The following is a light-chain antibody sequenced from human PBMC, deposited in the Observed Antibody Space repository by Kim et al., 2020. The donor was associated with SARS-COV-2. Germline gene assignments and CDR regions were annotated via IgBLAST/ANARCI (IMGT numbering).Light chain of an antibody. CDR1: QSIRTN. J-gene: IGKJ4*01. CDR2: DAT. CDR3: QKYNNLPADLT. Sequence: EIVMTQSPATLSVSPGERVALSCRASQSIRTNLAWYQQKPGQPARLLIYDATTRATDIPARFRGSGAGTEFTLTISSLQSEDFALYYCQKYNNLPADLTFGGGTKMGIK. V-gene: IGKV3D-15*01.